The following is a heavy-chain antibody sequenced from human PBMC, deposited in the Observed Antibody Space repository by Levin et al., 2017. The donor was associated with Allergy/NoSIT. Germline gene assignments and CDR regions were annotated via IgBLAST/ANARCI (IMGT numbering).Heavy chain of an antibody. V-gene: IGHV1-69*13. CDR1: GGTFSSYA. J-gene: IGHJ4*02. CDR2: IIPIFGTA. CDR3: ARDYVNGGWNVRLDY. D-gene: IGHD1-1*01. Sequence: SVKVSCKASGGTFSSYAISWVRQAPGQGLEWMGGIIPIFGTANYAQKFQGRVTITADESTSTAYMELSSLRSEDTAVYYCARDYVNGGWNVRLDYWGQGTLVTVSS.